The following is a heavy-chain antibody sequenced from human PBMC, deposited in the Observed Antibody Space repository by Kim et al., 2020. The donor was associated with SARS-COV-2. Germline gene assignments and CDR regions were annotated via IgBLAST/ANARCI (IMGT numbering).Heavy chain of an antibody. D-gene: IGHD5-18*01. V-gene: IGHV3-21*01. Sequence: YYADSVKSRFTISRDNAKNSLYLQMNSLRAEDTAVYYCARGDTAMVRPDYWGQGTLVTVSS. J-gene: IGHJ4*02. CDR3: ARGDTAMVRPDY.